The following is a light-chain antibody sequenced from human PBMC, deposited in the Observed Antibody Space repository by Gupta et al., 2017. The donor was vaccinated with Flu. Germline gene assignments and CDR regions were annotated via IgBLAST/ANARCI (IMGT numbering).Light chain of an antibody. CDR3: NSRYSSGNHVV. CDR2: GKN. V-gene: IGLV3-19*01. CDR1: SLRRYY. Sequence: SSELTQDPAVSVALGQTVRITCQGDSLRRYYASWYQQTPGQAPVLVIYGKNNRPSGIPDRFSGSSSGNTASLTIXGXQAEDEXDYYCNSRYSSGNHVVFGGGTKLTVL. J-gene: IGLJ2*01.